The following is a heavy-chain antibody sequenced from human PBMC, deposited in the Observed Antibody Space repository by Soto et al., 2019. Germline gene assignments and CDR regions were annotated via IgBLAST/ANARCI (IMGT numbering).Heavy chain of an antibody. Sequence: EVHLVESGGGLVQSGGSLRLSCAASGFTFSNHWMTWVRQAPGKGLEWVASVKQDGSEIYYGDSVKGRFTISRDNAKTSLFLKLNSLRAEDTAMCSCARDPGISSGCYYFDYWGQGTLVTVSS. D-gene: IGHD6-19*01. V-gene: IGHV3-7*05. CDR3: ARDPGISSGCYYFDY. CDR1: GFTFSNHW. CDR2: VKQDGSEI. J-gene: IGHJ4*02.